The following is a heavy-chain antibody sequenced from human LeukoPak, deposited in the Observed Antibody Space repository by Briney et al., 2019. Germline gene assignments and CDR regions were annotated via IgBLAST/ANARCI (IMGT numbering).Heavy chain of an antibody. CDR1: RFIFSTYP. J-gene: IGHJ6*02. D-gene: IGHD2-21*02. CDR3: ARDLVVVTAIGARYYYGMDV. V-gene: IGHV3-30-3*01. Sequence: GSSVSLSCAASRFIFSTYPKQWVRQARGKGLEWVALISHDGPNQHFADSVKGRFTISRDNSKNTLYLQMNSLSPDDTAVYYCARDLVVVTAIGARYYYGMDVWGQGTTVTVSS. CDR2: ISHDGPNQ.